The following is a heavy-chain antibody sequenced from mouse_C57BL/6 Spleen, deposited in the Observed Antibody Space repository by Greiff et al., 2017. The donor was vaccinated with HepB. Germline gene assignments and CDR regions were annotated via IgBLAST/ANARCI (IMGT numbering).Heavy chain of an antibody. Sequence: EVQLQQSGAELVRPGASVKLSCTASGFNIKDYYMHWVKQRPEQGLEWIGRIDPEDGDTEYAPKFQGKATMTADTSSNTAYLQLSSLTSEDTDVYYCTTDPIYYGNFSWFAYWGQGTLVTVSA. CDR3: TTDPIYYGNFSWFAY. CDR2: IDPEDGDT. D-gene: IGHD2-1*01. V-gene: IGHV14-1*01. J-gene: IGHJ3*01. CDR1: GFNIKDYY.